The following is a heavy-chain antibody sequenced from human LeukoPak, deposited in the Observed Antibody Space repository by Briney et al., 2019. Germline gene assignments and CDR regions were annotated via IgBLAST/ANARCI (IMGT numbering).Heavy chain of an antibody. CDR3: VKSAGKDGYRDVFDI. J-gene: IGHJ3*02. Sequence: GGSPRLSCVPSGITFSNSALSWVRQAPGKGLEWVSTITKSGDQTHYADSVRGLFTISRDIFKNTLYLQMNSLRAEDTAVYHCVKSAGKDGYRDVFDIWGQGTVVTVSS. D-gene: IGHD5-24*01. CDR1: GITFSNSA. CDR2: ITKSGDQT. V-gene: IGHV3-23*01.